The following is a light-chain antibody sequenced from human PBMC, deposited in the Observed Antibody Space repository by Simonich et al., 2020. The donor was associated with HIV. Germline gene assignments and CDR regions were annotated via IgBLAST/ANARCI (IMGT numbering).Light chain of an antibody. J-gene: IGKJ1*01. CDR1: QSLLHTDGRTY. V-gene: IGKV2-29*02. CDR2: EVS. CDR3: MQYIHLPWT. Sequence: DIVMSQTPLSLSVTPGQPASISCKSSQSLLHTDGRTYLYWYLQKPGQSPQLLIYEVSSRVYGVPERCSGSGSGTDFTLKISRVEAEDVGLYYCMQYIHLPWTFGQGTKVEIK.